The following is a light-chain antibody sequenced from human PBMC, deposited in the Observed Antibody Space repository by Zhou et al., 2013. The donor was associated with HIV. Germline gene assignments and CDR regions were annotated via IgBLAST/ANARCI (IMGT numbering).Light chain of an antibody. CDR3: QQANSFPLT. Sequence: DIQMTQSPSSLSASVGDRVTITCRASQSVTTYLNWYQQKPGKAPTLLISSATTLHSGVPSRFTGSGSGTDFTLTISSLQPEDFATYYCQQANSFPLTFGGGTKVEI. V-gene: IGKV1-39*01. CDR1: QSVTTY. CDR2: SAT. J-gene: IGKJ4*01.